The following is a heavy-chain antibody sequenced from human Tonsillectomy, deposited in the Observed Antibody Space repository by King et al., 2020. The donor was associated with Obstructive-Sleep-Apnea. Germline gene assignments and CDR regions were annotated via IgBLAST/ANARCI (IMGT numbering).Heavy chain of an antibody. V-gene: IGHV1-69*01. CDR1: GGTFNSYA. CDR3: ARDPRAVEDLYYYYTMVV. D-gene: IGHD2-15*01. CDR2: IIPIFGTA. Sequence: GQLVQSGAEVKKPGSSVKVSCKASGGTFNSYAISWVRQAPGQGLEWMGGIIPIFGTANYAQKFQGRVTITADESTSTAYMELSSLRSEDTAVYYCARDPRAVEDLYYYYTMVVWGQETTVTVSS. J-gene: IGHJ6*02.